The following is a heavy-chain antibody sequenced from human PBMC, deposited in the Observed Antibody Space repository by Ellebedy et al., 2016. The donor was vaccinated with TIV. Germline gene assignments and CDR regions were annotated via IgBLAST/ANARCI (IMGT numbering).Heavy chain of an antibody. CDR3: ARAPPSRITMVRGGIKTYYFDY. V-gene: IGHV1-8*03. J-gene: IGHJ4*02. Sequence: AASVKVSCKASGYTFTSYDINWVRQATGQGLEWMGWMNPNRGNTGYAQKFQGRVTITRNTSISTAYMELSSLRSEDTAVYYCARAPPSRITMVRGGIKTYYFDYWGQGTLVTVSS. CDR2: MNPNRGNT. D-gene: IGHD3-10*01. CDR1: GYTFTSYD.